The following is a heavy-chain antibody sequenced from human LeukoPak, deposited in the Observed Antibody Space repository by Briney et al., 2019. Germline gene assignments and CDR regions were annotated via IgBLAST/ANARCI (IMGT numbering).Heavy chain of an antibody. V-gene: IGHV1-2*02. CDR3: ARDKGAAGTPTNWFDP. J-gene: IGHJ5*02. Sequence: ASVKVSCKASGHTFTGYHMHWVRLAPGQGLEWIGWINPNSGGTNYAQKFQGRVTMTRDTSISTAYMELSSLRSDDTAVYYCARDKGAAGTPTNWFDPWGQGTLVTVSS. CDR1: GHTFTGYH. CDR2: INPNSGGT. D-gene: IGHD6-13*01.